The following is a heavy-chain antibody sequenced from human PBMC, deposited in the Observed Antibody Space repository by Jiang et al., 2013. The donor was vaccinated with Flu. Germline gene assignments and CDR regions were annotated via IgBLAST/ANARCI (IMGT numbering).Heavy chain of an antibody. J-gene: IGHJ4*02. D-gene: IGHD3-22*01. Sequence: GSGLVKPSETLSLTCTVSGGSISSYYWSWIRQPPGKGLEWIGYIYYSGSTNYNPSLKSRVTISVDTSKNQFSLKLSSVTAADTAVYYCASSPISRQTYYYDSSGYSYFDYWGQGTLVTVSS. CDR1: GGSISSYY. CDR2: IYYSGST. V-gene: IGHV4-59*12. CDR3: ASSPISRQTYYYDSSGYSYFDY.